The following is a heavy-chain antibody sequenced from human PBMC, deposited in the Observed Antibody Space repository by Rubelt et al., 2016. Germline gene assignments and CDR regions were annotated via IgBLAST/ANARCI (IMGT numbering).Heavy chain of an antibody. CDR3: TNLRWYTCDY. D-gene: IGHD2-2*02. J-gene: IGHJ4*02. CDR1: GFTFSSYA. Sequence: GGGVVQPGRSLRLSCAASGFTFSSYAMHWVRQAPGKGLEWVAVISYDGSNKYYADSVKGRFTISRDNSKNTLYLQMNSLRAEDTAVYYCTNLRWYTCDYWGQGNLVTVSS. V-gene: IGHV3-30*04. CDR2: ISYDGSNK.